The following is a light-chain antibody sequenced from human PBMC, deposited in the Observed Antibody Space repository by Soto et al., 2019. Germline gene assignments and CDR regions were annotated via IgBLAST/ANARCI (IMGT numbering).Light chain of an antibody. Sequence: DIQMTQSPSTLSASVGDRVTITCRASQSISSWLAWYQQKPGKAPKVPIYKASSLESGVPSRFSGSGSGTEFTLTISSLQPDDFATYYCQQYNSYPWTFGQGTKVDIK. CDR1: QSISSW. V-gene: IGKV1-5*03. CDR2: KAS. J-gene: IGKJ1*01. CDR3: QQYNSYPWT.